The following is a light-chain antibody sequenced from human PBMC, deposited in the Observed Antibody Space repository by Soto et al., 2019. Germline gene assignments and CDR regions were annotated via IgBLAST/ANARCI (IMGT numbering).Light chain of an antibody. V-gene: IGKV1-5*03. Sequence: GDRVTMTCRASQSVSNWLAWYQQKPGEAPKLLIYLASNLENGVSSRFSGSGSGTEFTLTISSLQPDDFTTYYCQQYYTFPTFGLGTKVEIK. J-gene: IGKJ1*01. CDR3: QQYYTFPT. CDR2: LAS. CDR1: QSVSNW.